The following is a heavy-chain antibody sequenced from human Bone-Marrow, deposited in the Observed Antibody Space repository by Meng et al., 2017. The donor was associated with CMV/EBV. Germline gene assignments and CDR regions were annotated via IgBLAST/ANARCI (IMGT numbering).Heavy chain of an antibody. CDR3: GSQADGSCGSYYYYGMDV. Sequence: ASVKVSCKASGYTFPSYGISWLRQAPGQGLEWMGWISAYNGNTNYVQKLQGRVTMTTDTSTSTAYMELSGLRSDVTVGYYTGSQADGSCGSYYYYGMDVWGQGTTVTVSS. CDR1: GYTFPSYG. J-gene: IGHJ6*02. D-gene: IGHD3-22*01. V-gene: IGHV1-18*01. CDR2: ISAYNGNT.